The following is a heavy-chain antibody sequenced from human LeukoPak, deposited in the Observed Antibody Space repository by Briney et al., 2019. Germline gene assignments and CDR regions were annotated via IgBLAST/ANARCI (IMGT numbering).Heavy chain of an antibody. CDR3: ARDRAWTPSPFTFDP. CDR1: GGSISSSSYY. CDR2: IYYSGST. Sequence: SETLSLTCTVSGGSISSSSYYWGWIRQPPGKGLEWIGYIYYSGSTYYNPSLKSRVTISVDTSKNQISLKLSSVTAADTAVYYCARDRAWTPSPFTFDPWGQGTLVTVSS. J-gene: IGHJ5*02. D-gene: IGHD3/OR15-3a*01. V-gene: IGHV4-39*07.